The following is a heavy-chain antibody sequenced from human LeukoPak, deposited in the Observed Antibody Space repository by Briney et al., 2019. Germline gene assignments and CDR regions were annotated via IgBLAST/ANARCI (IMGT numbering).Heavy chain of an antibody. J-gene: IGHJ4*02. Sequence: ASVKVSCKASGYTFTSYGISWVRQAPGHGLEWMGWISAYNGNTNYAQKLQGRVTMTTDTSTSTAYMELRSLRSDDTAVYYCPRVINDEWGATPNFDYWGQGTLVTVSS. V-gene: IGHV1-18*01. D-gene: IGHD1-26*01. CDR3: PRVINDEWGATPNFDY. CDR1: GYTFTSYG. CDR2: ISAYNGNT.